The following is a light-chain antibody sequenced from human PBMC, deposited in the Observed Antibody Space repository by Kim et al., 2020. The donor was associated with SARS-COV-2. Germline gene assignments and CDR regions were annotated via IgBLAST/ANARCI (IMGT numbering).Light chain of an antibody. J-gene: IGLJ2*01. CDR2: DTG. V-gene: IGLV7-46*01. CDR1: NGAVTSGHY. Sequence: GGTVTLTCDSSNGAVTSGHYAYWLQQEPGQAPMTLIYDTGKKHAWTPARFSGSLLGGKAALTLSGAQPEDEAEYYCLLYYSGVRVFGGGTQLTVL. CDR3: LLYYSGVRV.